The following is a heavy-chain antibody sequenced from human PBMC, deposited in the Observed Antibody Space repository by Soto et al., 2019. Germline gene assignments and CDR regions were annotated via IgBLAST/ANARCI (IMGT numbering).Heavy chain of an antibody. CDR1: GYSISSGYY. Sequence: SETLSLTCAVSGYSISSGYYWGWIRQPPGKGLEWIGSIYHSGSTYYNPSLKSRVTISVDTSKNQFSLELSSVTAADTAVYYCARVLYYDFWSGSGPMDVWGQGTTVTVSS. J-gene: IGHJ6*02. CDR2: IYHSGST. D-gene: IGHD3-3*01. V-gene: IGHV4-38-2*01. CDR3: ARVLYYDFWSGSGPMDV.